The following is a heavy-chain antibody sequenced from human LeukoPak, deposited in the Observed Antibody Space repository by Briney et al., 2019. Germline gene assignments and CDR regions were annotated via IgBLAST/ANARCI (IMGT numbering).Heavy chain of an antibody. CDR1: GFTCNSYA. D-gene: IGHD2-2*03. V-gene: IGHV3-23*01. Sequence: GGSLTLSCAASGFTCNSYARSWVRKAPGQGLEWVSALNGSGGSTYYADSVKGRFTLSRDDSRNTVYLQLNNLRVEDTAIYYCARASWISTADAVCWGQGTHVTVSS. CDR3: ARASWISTADAVC. CDR2: LNGSGGST. J-gene: IGHJ4*02.